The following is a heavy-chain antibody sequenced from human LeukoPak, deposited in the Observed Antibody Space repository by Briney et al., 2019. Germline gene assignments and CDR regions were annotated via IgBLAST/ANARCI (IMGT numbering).Heavy chain of an antibody. V-gene: IGHV1-69*05. Sequence: SVKVSCKASGGTFSSYAISWVRQAPGQGLGWMGGIIPIFGTANYAQKIPGRVTITTDESTSTAYMELSSLRSEDTAVYYCAREIINYDFWESYYMDVWGKGTTVTVSS. D-gene: IGHD3-3*01. CDR1: GGTFSSYA. CDR2: IIPIFGTA. CDR3: AREIINYDFWESYYMDV. J-gene: IGHJ6*03.